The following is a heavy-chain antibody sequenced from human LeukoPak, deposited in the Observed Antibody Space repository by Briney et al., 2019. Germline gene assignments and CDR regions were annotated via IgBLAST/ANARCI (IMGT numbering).Heavy chain of an antibody. V-gene: IGHV4-34*01. CDR1: SGSFSGYY. D-gene: IGHD3-10*01. Sequence: PSETLSLTCAVYSGSFSGYYWSWIRQPPGKGLEWIGEIYHSGSTNYNPSLKSRVTISVDTSKNQFSLKLNSVSAAAKAVYYCCGGFVTMVRGVVLDFWGQGTLDTVSS. CDR3: CGGFVTMVRGVVLDF. J-gene: IGHJ4*02. CDR2: IYHSGST.